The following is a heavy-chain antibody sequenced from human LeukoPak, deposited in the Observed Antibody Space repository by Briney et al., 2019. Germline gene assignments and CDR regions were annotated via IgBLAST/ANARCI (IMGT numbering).Heavy chain of an antibody. Sequence: GGSLRLSCAASGSTFSDYYMSWIRQAPGKGLEWVSYISSSGSTIYYADSVKGRFTISRDNAKNSLYLQMNSLRAEDTAVYYCARRSGGSLKGHYYYYMDVWGKGTTVTVSS. CDR1: GSTFSDYY. J-gene: IGHJ6*03. CDR3: ARRSGGSLKGHYYYYMDV. V-gene: IGHV3-11*04. D-gene: IGHD2-15*01. CDR2: ISSSGSTI.